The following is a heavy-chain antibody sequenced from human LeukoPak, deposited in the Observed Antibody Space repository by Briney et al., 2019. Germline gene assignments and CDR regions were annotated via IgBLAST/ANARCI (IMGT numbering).Heavy chain of an antibody. V-gene: IGHV3-23*01. J-gene: IGHJ3*02. Sequence: PGGSLRLSCAASGLTFTNYAMSWVRQAPGKGLEWVSGVSTSGGGTYYADSVKGRFTISRDNSKNTLYLQMNSLRAEDTAVYYCAKDGAVVGTMDAFDMWGQGTLVTVSS. CDR3: AKDGAVVGTMDAFDM. D-gene: IGHD6-19*01. CDR1: GLTFTNYA. CDR2: VSTSGGGT.